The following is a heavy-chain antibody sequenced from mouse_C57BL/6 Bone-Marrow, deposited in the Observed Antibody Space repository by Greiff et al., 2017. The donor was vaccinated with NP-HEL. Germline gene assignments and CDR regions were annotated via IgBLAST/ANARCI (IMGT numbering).Heavy chain of an antibody. J-gene: IGHJ2*01. Sequence: QVQLQQPGAELVKPGASVKLSCKASGYTFTSYWMHWVKQRPGQGLEWIGMIHPNSGSTNYNEKFKSKATLTVDKSSSTAYMQLSSLTSEDSAVYYCARRGDHYGSMYFDYWGQGTTLTVSS. D-gene: IGHD1-1*01. CDR1: GYTFTSYW. CDR2: IHPNSGST. V-gene: IGHV1-64*01. CDR3: ARRGDHYGSMYFDY.